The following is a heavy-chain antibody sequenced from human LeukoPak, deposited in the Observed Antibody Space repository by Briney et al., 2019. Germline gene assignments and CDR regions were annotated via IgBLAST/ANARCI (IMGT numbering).Heavy chain of an antibody. Sequence: GGSLRLSCAASGFTLSSYWMSWVRQAPGKGLEWVANIKQDGSEKNYVDSVKGRFTISRDNAKNSLYLQMNSLRAEDTAVYYCARDIDFWSGYPFHHYYYMDVWGKGTTVTVSS. J-gene: IGHJ6*03. CDR1: GFTLSSYW. CDR3: ARDIDFWSGYPFHHYYYMDV. D-gene: IGHD3-3*01. V-gene: IGHV3-7*01. CDR2: IKQDGSEK.